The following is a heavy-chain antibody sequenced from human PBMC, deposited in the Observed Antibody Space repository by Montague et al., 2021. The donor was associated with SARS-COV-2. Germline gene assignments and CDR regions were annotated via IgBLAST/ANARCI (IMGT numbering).Heavy chain of an antibody. V-gene: IGHV6-1*01. CDR3: ARQPLGYDFVYYYYGMDV. J-gene: IGHJ6*02. CDR1: GDSVSSNSAA. CDR2: TYYRSKWYN. D-gene: IGHD5-12*01. Sequence: CAISGDSVSSNSAAWNWIRQSPSRGLEWLGRTYYRSKWYNDYAVSVKSRITINPGTSKNQFSLQLNSVTPEDTAVHYCARQPLGYDFVYYYYGMDVWGQGTTVTVSS.